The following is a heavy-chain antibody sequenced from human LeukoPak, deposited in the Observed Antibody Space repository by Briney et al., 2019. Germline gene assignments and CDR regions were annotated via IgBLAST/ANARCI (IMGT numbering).Heavy chain of an antibody. Sequence: PGRSLRLSCAASGFTFSSYGMHWVRQAPGTGLELVSVIWYDGSNKYYADSVKGRFTISRDNSKNTLYLQMNSLRAEDTAVYYCARDQGQWLVPRYFDLWGRGTLVTVSS. J-gene: IGHJ2*01. CDR1: GFTFSSYG. D-gene: IGHD6-19*01. CDR3: ARDQGQWLVPRYFDL. V-gene: IGHV3-33*01. CDR2: IWYDGSNK.